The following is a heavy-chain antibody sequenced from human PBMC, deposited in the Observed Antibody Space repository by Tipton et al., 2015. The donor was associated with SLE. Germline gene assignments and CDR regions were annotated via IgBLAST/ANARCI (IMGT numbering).Heavy chain of an antibody. Sequence: TLSLTCTVSGGSTSSDYWTWIRQPPGKGLEWIGSIFYTGSTTYNPSLKSRLTMSVDTPKNQFSLKLTSVTAADTAVYYCARISVDTTMAQRVDYGMDVWGQGP. CDR3: ARISVDTTMAQRVDYGMDV. J-gene: IGHJ6*02. CDR2: IFYTGST. V-gene: IGHV4-59*01. CDR1: GGSTSSDY. D-gene: IGHD5-18*01.